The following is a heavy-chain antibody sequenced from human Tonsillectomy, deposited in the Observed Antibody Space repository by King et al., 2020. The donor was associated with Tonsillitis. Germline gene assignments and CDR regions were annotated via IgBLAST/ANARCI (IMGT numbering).Heavy chain of an antibody. CDR2: ISSSSSFI. CDR3: ARAPWGYFWSGYFWSEGNHDAFDI. D-gene: IGHD3-3*01. Sequence: VQLVESGGGLVKPGGSLRLSCAASGFTFSSYTMNWVRQAPGKGLQWVSSISSSSSFIYYAASVKGRFTISRDNAKNSLYLQINSLRAEDTAVYYCARAPWGYFWSGYFWSEGNHDAFDIWGQGTMVTVSS. J-gene: IGHJ3*02. V-gene: IGHV3-21*01. CDR1: GFTFSSYT.